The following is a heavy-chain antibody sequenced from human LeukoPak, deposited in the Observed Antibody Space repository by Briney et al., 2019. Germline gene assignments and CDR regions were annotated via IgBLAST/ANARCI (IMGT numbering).Heavy chain of an antibody. CDR1: GFTFSSYW. CDR2: INNDGSSA. J-gene: IGHJ6*03. CDR3: ARVARGDYYYYYMDV. D-gene: IGHD3-10*01. Sequence: GGSLRLSCGASGFTFSSYWMHWVRQAPGKGLVWVSRINNDGSSASYADSVQGRFTISRDNAKNTLYLQMNSLRAEDTALYYCARVARGDYYYYYMDVWGKGTTVTVSS. V-gene: IGHV3-74*01.